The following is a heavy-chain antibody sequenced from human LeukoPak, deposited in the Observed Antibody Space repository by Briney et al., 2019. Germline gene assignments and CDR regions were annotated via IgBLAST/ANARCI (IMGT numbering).Heavy chain of an antibody. CDR3: ARTADYCSSTTCRSMDV. V-gene: IGHV4-34*01. CDR1: GGSFSAYY. Sequence: SETLSLTCAVYGGSFSAYYWRWIRQPPGKGLEWIGEINHSGSTNYNPSLKSRVTISVDTSKNQFSLKLSSVTAADTDVYYCARTADYCSSTTCRSMDVWGQGTTVTVSS. D-gene: IGHD2-2*01. CDR2: INHSGST. J-gene: IGHJ6*02.